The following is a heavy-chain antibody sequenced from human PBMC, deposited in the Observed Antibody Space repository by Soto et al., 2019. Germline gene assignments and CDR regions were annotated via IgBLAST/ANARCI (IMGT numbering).Heavy chain of an antibody. J-gene: IGHJ6*03. CDR2: ISSSSSVI. Sequence: GGSLRLSCGISGLILTDCATNWVRQAPEKGLEWVSYISSSSSVIDYADSVKGRFTVSRDNARNSLYLQMNSLRAEDTAVYYCARDLSWGSNWYYYMDVWGKGTTVTVSS. V-gene: IGHV3-48*01. D-gene: IGHD7-27*01. CDR3: ARDLSWGSNWYYYMDV. CDR1: GLILTDCA.